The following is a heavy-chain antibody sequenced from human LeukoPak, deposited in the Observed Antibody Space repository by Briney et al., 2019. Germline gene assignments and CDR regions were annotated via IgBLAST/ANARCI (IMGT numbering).Heavy chain of an antibody. V-gene: IGHV4-34*01. CDR1: GGSFSGYY. D-gene: IGHD4-17*01. CDR2: INHSGST. J-gene: IGHJ4*02. CDR3: ARLPTETTFDF. Sequence: SETLSLTCAVYGGSFSGYYWSWIRQPPGKGLEWIGEINHSGSTNYNPSLKSRVTMSADTSRNQFSLKLSSVTAADTAVYYCARLPTETTFDFWGQGMLVTVSP.